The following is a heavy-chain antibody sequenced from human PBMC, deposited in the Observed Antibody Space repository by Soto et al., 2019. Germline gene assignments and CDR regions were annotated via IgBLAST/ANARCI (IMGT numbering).Heavy chain of an antibody. Sequence: QVQLQESGPGLVKPSETLSLTCTVSGGSISSYYWSWIRQPPGKGLEWIRYIYYSGSTNYNPSLKSRVTISVDTSKNQFSLKLSSVTAADTAVYYCAREDYYGSGSYFDYWGQGTLVTVSS. CDR1: GGSISSYY. J-gene: IGHJ4*02. D-gene: IGHD3-10*01. V-gene: IGHV4-59*01. CDR2: IYYSGST. CDR3: AREDYYGSGSYFDY.